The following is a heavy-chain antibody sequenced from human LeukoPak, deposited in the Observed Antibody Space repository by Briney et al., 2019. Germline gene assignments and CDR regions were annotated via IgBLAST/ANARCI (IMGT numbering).Heavy chain of an antibody. V-gene: IGHV3-30*02. D-gene: IGHD2-21*02. Sequence: GGSLRLSCAASGFTFSSYGMHWVRQAPGKGLEWVAVMWYDGSNKYYADSVKGRFTISRDNSKNTVYLQMSSLRAEDTAVYYCVKDGLAFCGGDCYFDYWGQGTLVTVSS. J-gene: IGHJ4*02. CDR2: MWYDGSNK. CDR3: VKDGLAFCGGDCYFDY. CDR1: GFTFSSYG.